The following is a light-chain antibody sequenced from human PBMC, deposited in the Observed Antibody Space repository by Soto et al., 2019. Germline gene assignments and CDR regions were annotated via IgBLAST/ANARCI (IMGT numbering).Light chain of an antibody. CDR2: KAS. CDR1: QSISTW. V-gene: IGKV1-5*03. J-gene: IGKJ4*01. Sequence: DIQMTQSPATLSASVGDRVTITCRASQSISTWLAWYQQKPGKAPKLLIYKASRLEGGVTSRFSGSGSGTEFNITISTLPPDYFATYFCQQYNTYPLTFGGGTTVEIK. CDR3: QQYNTYPLT.